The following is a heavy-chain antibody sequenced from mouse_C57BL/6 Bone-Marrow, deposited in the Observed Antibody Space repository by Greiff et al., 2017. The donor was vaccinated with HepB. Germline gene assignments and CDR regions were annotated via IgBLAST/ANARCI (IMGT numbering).Heavy chain of an antibody. CDR1: GYTFTSYW. CDR3: ARHYYDYDEGFAY. J-gene: IGHJ3*01. CDR2: IDPSDSYT. Sequence: QVQLQQPGAELVMPGASVKLSCKASGYTFTSYWMHWAKQRPGQGLEWIGEIDPSDSYTNYNQKFKGKSTLTVDKSSSTAYMQLSSLTSEDSAVYYCARHYYDYDEGFAYWGQGTLVTVSA. D-gene: IGHD2-4*01. V-gene: IGHV1-69*01.